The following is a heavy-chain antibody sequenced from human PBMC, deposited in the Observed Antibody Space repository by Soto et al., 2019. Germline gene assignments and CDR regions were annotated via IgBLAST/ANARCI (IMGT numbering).Heavy chain of an antibody. CDR1: GFTFSSYT. D-gene: IGHD2-2*01. CDR2: ISYDGSTK. CDR3: ARDQTRARLGYFDL. J-gene: IGHJ2*01. V-gene: IGHV3-30-3*01. Sequence: QVQLVESGGGVVQPGRSLRLSCAASGFTFSSYTMHWVRQAPGKGLEWVAVISYDGSTKYYAESVKGRFTISRDNSKNTLYLQMNSLRAEDTAVYYCARDQTRARLGYFDLWGRGTLVTVFS.